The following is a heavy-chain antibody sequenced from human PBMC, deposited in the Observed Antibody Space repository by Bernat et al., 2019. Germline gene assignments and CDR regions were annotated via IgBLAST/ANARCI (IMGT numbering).Heavy chain of an antibody. V-gene: IGHV5-51*01. Sequence: EVQLVQSGAEVKKPGESLKISCKGSGYSFTSYWIGWVRQMPGKGLEWMGIIYPGDSDTRYSPSFQGQVTIAADKSISTAYRQWSSLKAPDTAMYYCARQGPGYNSSWYHLDYWGQGTLVTVSS. CDR2: IYPGDSDT. CDR1: GYSFTSYW. D-gene: IGHD6-13*01. J-gene: IGHJ4*02. CDR3: ARQGPGYNSSWYHLDY.